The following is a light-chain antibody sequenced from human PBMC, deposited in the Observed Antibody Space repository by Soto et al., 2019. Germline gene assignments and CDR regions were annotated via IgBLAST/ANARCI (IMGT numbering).Light chain of an antibody. CDR2: GTS. J-gene: IGKJ1*01. CDR3: QQYAQWPQVT. V-gene: IGKV3-15*01. Sequence: EIVMTQSPVTLSVSPGERATLSCRASQTVNTYLAWYQHRPGQAPRLLIYGTSARATGIPARFSGSGTGAEFTLIIISLQSEDFAVYFCQQYAQWPQVTFGQGTKVEI. CDR1: QTVNTY.